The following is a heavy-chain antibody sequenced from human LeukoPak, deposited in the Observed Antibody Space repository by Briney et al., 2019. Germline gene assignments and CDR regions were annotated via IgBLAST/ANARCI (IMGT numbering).Heavy chain of an antibody. V-gene: IGHV3-74*01. CDR3: ARCGDGLPCDFDY. D-gene: IGHD3-10*01. CDR1: GFSFSFYW. CDR2: IKTDGSIA. Sequence: GGSLRLSCAASGFSFSFYWMHWVRQAPGKGPVWVSRIKTDGSIADYADSVKGRFTISRDNAKNSLYLQMNSLRAEDTAIYYCARCGDGLPCDFDYWGQGTLVTVSS. J-gene: IGHJ4*02.